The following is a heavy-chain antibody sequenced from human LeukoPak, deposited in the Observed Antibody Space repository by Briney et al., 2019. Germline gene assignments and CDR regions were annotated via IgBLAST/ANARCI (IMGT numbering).Heavy chain of an antibody. CDR1: GFTFHNYA. D-gene: IGHD4-17*01. CDR3: ARGNDYGDYVLDY. J-gene: IGHJ4*02. Sequence: PGRSLRLSCAASGFTFHNYAMHWVRQAPGKGLEWVSDITWNSGSIGYADSVKGRFTISRDNAKNSLYLQMNSLRAEDKALYYCARGNDYGDYVLDYWGQGTLVTVSS. CDR2: ITWNSGSI. V-gene: IGHV3-9*01.